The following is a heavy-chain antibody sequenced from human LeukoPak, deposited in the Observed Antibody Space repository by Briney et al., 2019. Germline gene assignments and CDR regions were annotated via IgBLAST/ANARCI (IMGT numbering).Heavy chain of an antibody. J-gene: IGHJ4*02. D-gene: IGHD6-19*01. CDR1: GFTFSSYG. Sequence: GGSLRLSCAASGFTFSSYGMHWVRQAPGKGLEWVAFTRYDGSNKYYADSVKGRFTISRDNSKNTLYLQMNSLRAEDTAVYYCAKGQQWQVDYFDYWGQGTLVTVSS. CDR3: AKGQQWQVDYFDY. CDR2: TRYDGSNK. V-gene: IGHV3-30*02.